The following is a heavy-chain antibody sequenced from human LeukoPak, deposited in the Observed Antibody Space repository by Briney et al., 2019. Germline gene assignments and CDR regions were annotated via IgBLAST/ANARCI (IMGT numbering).Heavy chain of an antibody. CDR3: ARHIDWSFDY. D-gene: IGHD3-9*01. V-gene: IGHV3-7*01. CDR2: IDPTGNAK. J-gene: IGHJ4*02. CDR1: GFMFSNYW. Sequence: PGGSLRLSCAASGFMFSNYWMTWVRQAPGKGLEWVANIDPTGNAKYYVDSVKGRFTFSRDNAKNSLSLQMNSLRAEDTAVYYCARHIDWSFDYWGQGTLVTVPS.